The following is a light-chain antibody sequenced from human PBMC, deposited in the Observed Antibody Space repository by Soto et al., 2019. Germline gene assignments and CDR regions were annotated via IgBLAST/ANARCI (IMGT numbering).Light chain of an antibody. CDR2: GAT. V-gene: IGKV3-15*01. CDR1: QSVGSN. J-gene: IGKJ1*01. CDR3: QQHNSCPRT. Sequence: EIEMTQSPSILSASPGERATLSCRASQSVGSNLAWYKQKPGKAPRLLISGATTRDSGVPATFSGSGSGTEFTLTISSLQPEDFAVYYCQQHNSCPRTFGQGTKVDI.